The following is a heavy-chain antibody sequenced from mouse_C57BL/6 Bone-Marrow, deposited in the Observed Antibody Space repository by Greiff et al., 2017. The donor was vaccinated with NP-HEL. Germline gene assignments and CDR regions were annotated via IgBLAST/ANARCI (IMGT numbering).Heavy chain of an antibody. CDR2: ISYDGSN. J-gene: IGHJ1*03. D-gene: IGHD1-1*01. Sequence: VQLQQSGPGLVKPSQSLSLTCSVTGYSITSGYYWNWIRQFPGNKLEWMGYISYDGSNNYHPSLKNRIPITRDTSKNQLFLKLNSVTTEDTATYYCAREGLYYYGSNYWYFDVWGTGTTVTVSS. V-gene: IGHV3-6*01. CDR1: GYSITSGYY. CDR3: AREGLYYYGSNYWYFDV.